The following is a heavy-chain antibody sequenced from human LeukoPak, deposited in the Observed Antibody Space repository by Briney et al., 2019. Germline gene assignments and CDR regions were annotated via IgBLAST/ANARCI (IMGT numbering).Heavy chain of an antibody. D-gene: IGHD6-6*01. CDR2: NYYSGST. V-gene: IGHV4-59*01. CDR1: GGSISSYY. Sequence: SETLSLTYTVSGGSISSYYWSWIRQPPGTGLEWIGYNYYSGSTNYNPSLKSRVTISVDTSKNQFSLKLSSVTAADTAVYYRATQIAADNWFDPWGQGTLVTVSS. J-gene: IGHJ5*02. CDR3: ATQIAADNWFDP.